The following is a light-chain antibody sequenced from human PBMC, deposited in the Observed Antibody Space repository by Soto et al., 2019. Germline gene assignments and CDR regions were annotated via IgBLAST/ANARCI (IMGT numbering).Light chain of an antibody. CDR2: DAS. CDR1: QSVSSR. Sequence: EILMTQSPATLSVSPGERATLSCRASQSVSSRLAWYQQKPGQAPRLLMYDASTSATGIPARFSGSGSGTEFTLTISSLQSEDFAVYYCQQYNNWPPYTFGQGTKLEIK. J-gene: IGKJ2*01. V-gene: IGKV3-15*01. CDR3: QQYNNWPPYT.